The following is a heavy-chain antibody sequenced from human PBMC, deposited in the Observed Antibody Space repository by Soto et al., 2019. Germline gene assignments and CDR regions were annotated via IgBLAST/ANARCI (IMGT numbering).Heavy chain of an antibody. Sequence: PSETLSLTCAVSGGSISSGGYSWSWIRQPPGKGLEWIGYIYHSGSTYYNPSLKSRVTISVDTSKNQFSLKLSSVTAADTAVYYCAREDIVVVPAARPGAFDIWGQGTMVTVSS. CDR1: GGSISSGGYS. J-gene: IGHJ3*02. D-gene: IGHD2-2*01. V-gene: IGHV4-30-2*01. CDR2: IYHSGST. CDR3: AREDIVVVPAARPGAFDI.